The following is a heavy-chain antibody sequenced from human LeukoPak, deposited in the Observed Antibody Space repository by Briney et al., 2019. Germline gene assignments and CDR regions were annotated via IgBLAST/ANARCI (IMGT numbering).Heavy chain of an antibody. Sequence: NPSETLSLTCTVSGGSISSSSYYWGWIRQPPGKGLEWIGSIYYSGSTYYNPSLKSRVTISVDTSKNQFSLKLSSVTAADTAVYYCATGGGDHIEVVPAAIGYRWRLFDYWGQGTLVTVSS. CDR1: GGSISSSSYY. CDR3: ATGGGDHIEVVPAAIGYRWRLFDY. D-gene: IGHD2-2*02. V-gene: IGHV4-39*01. J-gene: IGHJ4*02. CDR2: IYYSGST.